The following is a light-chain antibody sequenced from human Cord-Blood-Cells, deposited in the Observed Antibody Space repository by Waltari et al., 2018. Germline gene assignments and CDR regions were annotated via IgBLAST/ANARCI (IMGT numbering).Light chain of an antibody. J-gene: IGKJ1*01. Sequence: DIQMTQSPSSLSASVGDRVTITCQASQDISNYLNWYQQKPGKAAKLLIYDASNLETWVPSRFSGSGSGTDFTFTISSLQPEDIATYYCQQYDNLPWTFGQGTKVEIK. CDR2: DAS. CDR1: QDISNY. V-gene: IGKV1-33*01. CDR3: QQYDNLPWT.